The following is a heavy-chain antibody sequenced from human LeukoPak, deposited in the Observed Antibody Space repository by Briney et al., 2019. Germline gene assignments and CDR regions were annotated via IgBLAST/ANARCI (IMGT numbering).Heavy chain of an antibody. V-gene: IGHV4-30-2*01. Sequence: SQTLSLTCAVSGGSISSGGYSWSWIRQPPGKGLEWIGYIYHSGSTYYNPSLKSRATMSVDTSKNQFSLKLSSVTAADTAVYYCARDSWLLGGGYDYWGQGTLVTVSS. CDR2: IYHSGST. D-gene: IGHD3-16*01. J-gene: IGHJ4*02. CDR1: GGSISSGGYS. CDR3: ARDSWLLGGGYDY.